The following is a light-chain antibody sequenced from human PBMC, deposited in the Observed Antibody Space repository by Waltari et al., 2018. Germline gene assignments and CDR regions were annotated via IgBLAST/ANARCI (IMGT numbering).Light chain of an antibody. CDR2: GAS. CDR1: QSVSSSY. J-gene: IGKJ1*01. CDR3: QQYGSSTWT. V-gene: IGKV3-20*01. Sequence: EIVLTQSPGTLSLSPGERATLSCRASQSVSSSYLAWYQQKPGQAPRLLIYGASSRATDIPDRFSGRGSGTDFTLTISRLEPEDFAVYYCQQYGSSTWTFGQGTKVEIK.